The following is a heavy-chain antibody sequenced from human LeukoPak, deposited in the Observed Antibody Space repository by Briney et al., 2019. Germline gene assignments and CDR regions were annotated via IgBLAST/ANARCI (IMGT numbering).Heavy chain of an antibody. Sequence: SETLSLTCIVSGGSISSYYWSWIRQPPGKGLEWIGYISRSGSTNYNPSLKSRVTISVDTSKNQFSLKLSSVTAADTAVYYCARYCSGGSCYPDAFDIWGQGTMVTVSS. CDR3: ARYCSGGSCYPDAFDI. D-gene: IGHD2-15*01. V-gene: IGHV4-59*08. CDR1: GGSISSYY. J-gene: IGHJ3*02. CDR2: ISRSGST.